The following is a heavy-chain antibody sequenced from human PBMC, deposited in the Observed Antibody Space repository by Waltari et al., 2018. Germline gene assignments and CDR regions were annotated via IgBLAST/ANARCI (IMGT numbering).Heavy chain of an antibody. CDR1: GFTLNNQA. CDR3: AKVTWVRLPDDC. D-gene: IGHD3-16*01. J-gene: IGHJ4*02. Sequence: EVQLVESGGGLVQPGGSLRLSCAASGFTLNNQAMSWVRQAPGKGLEWVSAISGSSGNTFYVDSVKGRFTISRDNSKNTLYLQMDSLRAEDTALYYCAKVTWVRLPDDCWGQGTLVTVSS. CDR2: ISGSSGNT. V-gene: IGHV3-23*04.